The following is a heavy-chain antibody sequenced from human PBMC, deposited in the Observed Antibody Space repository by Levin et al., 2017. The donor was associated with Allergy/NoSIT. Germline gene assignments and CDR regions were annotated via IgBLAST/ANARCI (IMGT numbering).Heavy chain of an antibody. V-gene: IGHV3-7*04. CDR3: ARGGYCRGSTCYSLYY. D-gene: IGHD2-15*01. CDR1: GFTFSDYW. J-gene: IGHJ4*02. Sequence: SCVASGFTFSDYWMSWVRQAPGKGLEWVANIKEDGTQKYYVDSVKGRFIISRDNVKNSLFLQMNSLTVEDTAVYYCARGGYCRGSTCYSLYYWGQGTLVPVSS. CDR2: IKEDGTQK.